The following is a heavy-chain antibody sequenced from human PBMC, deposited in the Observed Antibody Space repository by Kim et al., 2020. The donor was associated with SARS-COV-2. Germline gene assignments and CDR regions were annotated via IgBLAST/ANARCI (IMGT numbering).Heavy chain of an antibody. J-gene: IGHJ4*02. CDR3: ARDHVVPAATGDGFGY. D-gene: IGHD2-2*01. Sequence: SVKGRFTISRDNAKNSLYLKMNSLRAEDTAVYYCARDHVVPAATGDGFGYWGQGTLVTVSS. V-gene: IGHV3-21*01.